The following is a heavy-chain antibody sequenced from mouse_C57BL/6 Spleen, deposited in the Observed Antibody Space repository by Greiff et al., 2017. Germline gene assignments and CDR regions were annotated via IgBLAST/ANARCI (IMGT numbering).Heavy chain of an antibody. D-gene: IGHD1-1*01. CDR1: GYTFTDYY. CDR2: FRNKANGYTT. V-gene: IGHV7-3*01. CDR3: ARTPLFITTVVGYFDV. J-gene: IGHJ1*01. Sequence: EVHLVESGGGLVQPGGSLSLSCAASGYTFTDYYMSWVRQPPGKALEWLGFFRNKANGYTTEYSASVKGRFTISRDNSQSILYLQMNALRAEDSATYYCARTPLFITTVVGYFDVWGAGTTVTVSS.